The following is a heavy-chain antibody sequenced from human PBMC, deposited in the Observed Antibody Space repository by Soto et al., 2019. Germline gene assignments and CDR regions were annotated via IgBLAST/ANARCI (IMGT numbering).Heavy chain of an antibody. CDR3: ARALNHQYYFDY. D-gene: IGHD2-2*01. CDR2: IYYSGST. J-gene: IGHJ4*02. V-gene: IGHV4-31*03. CDR1: GGSISSGGYY. Sequence: PSETLSLTCTVSGGSISSGGYYWSWIRQHPGKGLEWIGYIYYSGSTYYNPSLKSRVTTSVDTSKNQFSLKLSSVTAADTAVYYCARALNHQYYFDYWGQGTLVTVSS.